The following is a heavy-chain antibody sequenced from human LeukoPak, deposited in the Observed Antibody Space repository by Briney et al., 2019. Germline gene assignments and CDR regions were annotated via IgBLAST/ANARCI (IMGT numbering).Heavy chain of an antibody. CDR3: ARRRYCTNGVCYGYYFDY. CDR1: GYTFTGYY. Sequence: VASVKVSCKASGYTFTGYYMHWVRQAPGQGLEWMGRINPNSGGTNYAQKFQGRVTMTRDTSISTAYMELSRLRSDDTAVYYCARRRYCTNGVCYGYYFDYWGQGTLVTVSS. V-gene: IGHV1-2*06. D-gene: IGHD2-8*01. CDR2: INPNSGGT. J-gene: IGHJ4*02.